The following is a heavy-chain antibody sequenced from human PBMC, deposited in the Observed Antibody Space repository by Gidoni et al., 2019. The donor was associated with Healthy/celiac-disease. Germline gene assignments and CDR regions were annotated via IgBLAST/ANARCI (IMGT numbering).Heavy chain of an antibody. CDR3: ARQTSLIVVVPAANWFDP. D-gene: IGHD2-2*01. J-gene: IGHJ5*02. Sequence: QLQLQESGPGLVKPSETLSLTCTVSVGSISSSSYYWGWIRPPPGTGLEWIGGIYFSGSTYYNPSCKSRVTISVDTSKNHFSLKLSSVTAADTSVYYCARQTSLIVVVPAANWFDPWGQGTLVTVSS. CDR2: IYFSGST. V-gene: IGHV4-39*01. CDR1: VGSISSSSYY.